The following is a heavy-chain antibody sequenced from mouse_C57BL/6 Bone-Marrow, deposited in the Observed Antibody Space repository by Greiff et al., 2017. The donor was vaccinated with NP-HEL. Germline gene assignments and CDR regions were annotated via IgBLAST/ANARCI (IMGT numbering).Heavy chain of an antibody. D-gene: IGHD4-1*01. CDR2: SRNKANDYTT. Sequence: EVKVVESGGGLVQSGRSLRLSCATSGFTFSDFYMEWVRQAPGKGLEWIAASRNKANDYTTEYSASVKGRFIVSRDTSQSILYLQMNALRAEDTAIYYCARVNWAGYFDYWGQGTTLTVSS. CDR1: GFTFSDFY. V-gene: IGHV7-1*01. J-gene: IGHJ2*01. CDR3: ARVNWAGYFDY.